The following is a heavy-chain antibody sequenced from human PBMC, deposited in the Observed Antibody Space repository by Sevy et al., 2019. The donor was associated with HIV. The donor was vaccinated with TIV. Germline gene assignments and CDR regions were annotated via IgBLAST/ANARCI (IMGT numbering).Heavy chain of an antibody. V-gene: IGHV3-21*01. CDR1: GFTFSNYF. CDR2: ISSGSSYI. CDR3: ARGDYYGSLYYFDY. Sequence: GGSLRLSCAASGFTFSNYFINWVRQAPGKGLEWVSSISSGSSYIFYADSVKGRFTISRANAKNSLYLHMSSLRAEDTAVYYCARGDYYGSLYYFDYWGPGTLVTVSS. D-gene: IGHD3-10*01. J-gene: IGHJ4*02.